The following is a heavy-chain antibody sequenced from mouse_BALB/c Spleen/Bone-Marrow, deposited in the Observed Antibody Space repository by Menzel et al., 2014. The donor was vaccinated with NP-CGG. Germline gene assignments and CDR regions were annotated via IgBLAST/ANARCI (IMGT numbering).Heavy chain of an antibody. CDR2: LSGDGSHT. CDR1: GFTFSIYG. Sequence: EVMLVESGGGLVKPGGSLKLSCAASGFTFSIYGMSWVRQTPQKKLEWVVTLSGDGSHTYYFDSVKGRFTISRDNAKNNLYLQMSSLRSDDTALYYCARPNMSTGAMDYWGQGTSVTVSS. V-gene: IGHV5-9-2*01. D-gene: IGHD2-4*01. J-gene: IGHJ4*01. CDR3: ARPNMSTGAMDY.